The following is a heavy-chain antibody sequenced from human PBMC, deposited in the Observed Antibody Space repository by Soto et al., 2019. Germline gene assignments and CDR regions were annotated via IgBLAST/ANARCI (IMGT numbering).Heavy chain of an antibody. CDR1: GYTFTSYA. CDR2: INAGNGNT. V-gene: IGHV1-3*01. Sequence: QVQLVQSGAEVKKPGASVKVSCKASGYTFTSYAMHWVRQAPGQRLEWMGWINAGNGNTKYSQKFQGRVTITRDTSASTAYMELSSLRSEDTAVYYCARVPLVAGVDYWGQGTLVTVSS. J-gene: IGHJ4*02. D-gene: IGHD6-19*01. CDR3: ARVPLVAGVDY.